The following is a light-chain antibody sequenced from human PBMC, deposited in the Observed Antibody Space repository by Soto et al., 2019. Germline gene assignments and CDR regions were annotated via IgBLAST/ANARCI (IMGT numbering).Light chain of an antibody. CDR2: DAS. CDR3: QQYNSYPPWT. J-gene: IGKJ1*01. CDR1: QSISSW. V-gene: IGKV1-5*01. Sequence: EIQMTQSPSTLSASVGDRVTITCRASQSISSWLAWYQQKPGQAPKLLIYDASSLESGVPSRFSGSGSGTEFTLTISSLQPDDFATYYCQQYNSYPPWTFGQGTKVEIK.